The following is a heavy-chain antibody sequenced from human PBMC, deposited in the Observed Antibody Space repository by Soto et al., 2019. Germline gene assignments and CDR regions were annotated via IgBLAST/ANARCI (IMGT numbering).Heavy chain of an antibody. J-gene: IGHJ5*02. D-gene: IGHD2-2*01. CDR1: GYTFTSYG. V-gene: IGHV1-18*04. Sequence: ASVKVSCKASGYTFTSYGISWVRQAPGQGLEWMGWISAYNGNTNYAQKLQGRVTMTTDTSTSAAYMELRSLSSVTAADTAVYYCARYVVVPAATISRFDPWGQGTLVTVSS. CDR2: ISAYNGNT. CDR3: ARYVVVPAATISRFDP.